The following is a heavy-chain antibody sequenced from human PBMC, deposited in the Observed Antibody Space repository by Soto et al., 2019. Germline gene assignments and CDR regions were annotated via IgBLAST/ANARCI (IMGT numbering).Heavy chain of an antibody. CDR2: INPNSGGT. J-gene: IGHJ6*02. V-gene: IGHV1-2*04. CDR3: ARGDIVVVPAAMGDYYYYYGMDV. Sequence: QVQLVQSGAEVKKPGASVKVSCKASGYTFTGYYMHWVRQAPGQGLEWMGWINPNSGGTNYAQKFQGWVTMTRDTSISTAYMELSRLRSDDPAVYYCARGDIVVVPAAMGDYYYYYGMDVWGQGTTVTVSS. D-gene: IGHD2-2*01. CDR1: GYTFTGYY.